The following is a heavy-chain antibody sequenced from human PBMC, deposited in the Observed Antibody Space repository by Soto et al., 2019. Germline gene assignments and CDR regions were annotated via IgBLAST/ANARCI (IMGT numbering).Heavy chain of an antibody. Sequence: GGSLRLSCAASGFTFSSYSMNWVRQAPGKGLEWVSSISSSSSYIYYADSVKGRFTISRDNAKNSLYLQMNSLRAEDTAVYYCARGKGTVNWFDPWGQGTLVTVAS. CDR1: GFTFSSYS. CDR2: ISSSSSYI. J-gene: IGHJ5*02. CDR3: ARGKGTVNWFDP. V-gene: IGHV3-21*01.